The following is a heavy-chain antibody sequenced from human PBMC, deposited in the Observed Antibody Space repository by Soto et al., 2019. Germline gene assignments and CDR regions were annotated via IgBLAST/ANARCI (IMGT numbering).Heavy chain of an antibody. CDR2: IYYSGTT. D-gene: IGHD1-26*01. V-gene: IGHV4-39*01. J-gene: IGHJ5*02. CDR3: ARLKGAFFLTTYNWFDP. CDR1: GDSISSSSYY. Sequence: SETLSLTCTVSGDSISSSSYYWGWIRQPPGKGLEWIGDIYYSGTTHYNPSLKSRVTISIDTSKNQFSLHLRSVTAADTAVYYXARLKGAFFLTTYNWFDPWGQGTPVTVS.